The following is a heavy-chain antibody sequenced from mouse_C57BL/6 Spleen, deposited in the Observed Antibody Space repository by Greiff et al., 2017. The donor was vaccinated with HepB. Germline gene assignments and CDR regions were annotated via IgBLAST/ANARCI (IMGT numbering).Heavy chain of an antibody. V-gene: IGHV1-64*01. Sequence: QVQLQQPGAELVKPGASVKLSCKASGYTFTSYWMHWVKQRPGQGLEWIGMIHPNSGSTNYNEKFKSKATLTVDKSSSTAYMQLSSLTSEDSAVYYCARKGYYRNPYYAMDYWGQGTSVTVSS. CDR3: ARKGYYRNPYYAMDY. CDR1: GYTFTSYW. D-gene: IGHD2-5*01. J-gene: IGHJ4*01. CDR2: IHPNSGST.